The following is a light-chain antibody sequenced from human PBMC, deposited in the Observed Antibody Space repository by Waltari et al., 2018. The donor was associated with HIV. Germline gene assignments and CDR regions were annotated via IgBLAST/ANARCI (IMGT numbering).Light chain of an antibody. J-gene: IGLJ2*01. Sequence: QSALTQPPSAAGSPGQSVTISCTGTRSDVGGFAYVSCYHQQPPNAPKLILYEVNRRPSGVPDRFSGSKSGNTASLTGSGLQPEDEGDYYCSSYKDANDVVFGGGTKLTVL. CDR1: RSDVGGFAY. CDR2: EVN. CDR3: SSYKDANDVV. V-gene: IGLV2-8*01.